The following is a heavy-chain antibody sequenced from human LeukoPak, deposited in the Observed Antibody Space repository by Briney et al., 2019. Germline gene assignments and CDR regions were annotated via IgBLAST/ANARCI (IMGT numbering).Heavy chain of an antibody. Sequence: GGSLRLSCAASGFTFSSYSMNWVRQAPGKGLEWVAFIWYDESKNSHADSVKGRFTISRDNSKNTLYLQMNSLRAGDTAVYYCARKDYRSGLGYWGQGTLVTVSS. J-gene: IGHJ4*02. CDR1: GFTFSSYS. V-gene: IGHV3-33*08. CDR3: ARKDYRSGLGY. CDR2: IWYDESKN. D-gene: IGHD3-10*01.